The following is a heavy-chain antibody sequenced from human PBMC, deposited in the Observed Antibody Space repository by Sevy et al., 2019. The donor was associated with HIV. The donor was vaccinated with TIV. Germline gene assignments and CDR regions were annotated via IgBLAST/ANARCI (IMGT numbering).Heavy chain of an antibody. D-gene: IGHD2-15*01. Sequence: GGSLRLSCAASGFTMSSYWVTWVRQAPGKGLEWVANIKQDGSVRKYLDSVKGRFTISRDQSKNTLYLQMNSLRAEDTAVYYCAKEDCSGGRCYGGFDYWGQGTLVTVSS. V-gene: IGHV3-7*03. CDR3: AKEDCSGGRCYGGFDY. CDR2: IKQDGSVR. J-gene: IGHJ4*02. CDR1: GFTMSSYW.